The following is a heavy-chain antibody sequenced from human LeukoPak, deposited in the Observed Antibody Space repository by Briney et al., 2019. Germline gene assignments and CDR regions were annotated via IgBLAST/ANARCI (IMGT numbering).Heavy chain of an antibody. CDR1: GFTFSTAW. D-gene: IGHD3-22*01. CDR3: TTLIREAG. J-gene: IGHJ4*02. V-gene: IGHV3-15*01. CDR2: IKSKTDGGTT. Sequence: GGTLRLSCAASGFTFSTAWMSWVRLAPGKGQEWVGRIKSKTDGGTTDYAAPVKGRFTISRDDSKNTLYLQMNSLKTEGTAVYYCTTLIREAGWGQGTLVTVSS.